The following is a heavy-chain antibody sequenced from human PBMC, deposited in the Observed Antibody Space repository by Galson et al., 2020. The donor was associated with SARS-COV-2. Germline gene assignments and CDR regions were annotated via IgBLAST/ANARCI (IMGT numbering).Heavy chain of an antibody. V-gene: IGHV3-23*01. D-gene: IGHD2-2*01. CDR3: AKDQWLRGAPAARNSNFDY. CDR1: GVTFSDYS. Sequence: GGSLRLSCAASGVTFSDYSMTWVRQAPGKGLAWVSSISGSGGTAYYADSVKGRFTISRDNSKSTLYLQMDFLRAEDTALYYCAKDQWLRGAPAARNSNFDYWGHGTLVTVAS. J-gene: IGHJ4*01. CDR2: ISGSGGTA.